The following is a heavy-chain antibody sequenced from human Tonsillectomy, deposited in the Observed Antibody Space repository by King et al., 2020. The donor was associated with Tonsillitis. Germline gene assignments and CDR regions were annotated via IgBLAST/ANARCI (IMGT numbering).Heavy chain of an antibody. CDR2: ISYDGSNK. V-gene: IGHV3-30*18. CDR1: GFTFSSYD. Sequence: VQLVESGGGVVQPGRSLRLSCAASGFTFSSYDMHWVRQAPGKGLEWVAVISYDGSNKYYADSVKGRFTISRDNSKKTLYLQMNSLRAEDTAVYYCAKDYAEVAELDYFDYWGQGTLVTVSS. D-gene: IGHD6-19*01. CDR3: AKDYAEVAELDYFDY. J-gene: IGHJ4*02.